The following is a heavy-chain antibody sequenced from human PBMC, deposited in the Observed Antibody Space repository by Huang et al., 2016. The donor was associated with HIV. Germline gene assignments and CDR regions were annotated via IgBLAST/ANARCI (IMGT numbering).Heavy chain of an antibody. CDR3: AREGITPSGTEVSGFDF. J-gene: IGHJ5*01. Sequence: QVQLVQSGAEVKKPGASVTISCKASGFSILIYYIHWGRKAPGQGLEWMGIVNPSGGGADYAQKFKGRVTMTRDTSTRTLYMELSSLRSEDTAVYYCAREGITPSGTEVSGFDFWGQGTPVSVSS. CDR1: GFSILIYY. D-gene: IGHD6-13*01. CDR2: VNPSGGGA. V-gene: IGHV1-46*03.